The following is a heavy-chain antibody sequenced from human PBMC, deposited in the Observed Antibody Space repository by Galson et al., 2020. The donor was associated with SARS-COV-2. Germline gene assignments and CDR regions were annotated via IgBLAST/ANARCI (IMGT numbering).Heavy chain of an antibody. CDR3: AGGPELVITILGVVQYYFDY. CDR1: GYTFTGYY. CDR2: INPNSGGT. D-gene: IGHD3-3*01. V-gene: IGHV1-2*02. Sequence: ASVKVSCKASGYTFTGYYMHWVRQAPGQGLEWMGWINPNSGGTNYAQKFQGRVTMTRDTSISTAYMELSRLRSDDTAVYYCAGGPELVITILGVVQYYFDYWGQGTPVTVSS. J-gene: IGHJ4*02.